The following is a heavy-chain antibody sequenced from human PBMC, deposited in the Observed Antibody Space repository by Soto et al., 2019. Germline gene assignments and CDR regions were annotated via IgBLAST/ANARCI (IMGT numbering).Heavy chain of an antibody. CDR3: ARDVGIAAAGDWYFDL. CDR2: INTNTGNP. D-gene: IGHD6-13*01. Sequence: ASVKVSCKASGYTFTSYAMNWVRQAPGQGLEWMGWINTNTGNPTYAQGFTGRFVFSLDTSVSTAYLQICSLKAEDTAVYYCARDVGIAAAGDWYFDLWGRGTLVTVSS. CDR1: GYTFTSYA. V-gene: IGHV7-4-1*01. J-gene: IGHJ2*01.